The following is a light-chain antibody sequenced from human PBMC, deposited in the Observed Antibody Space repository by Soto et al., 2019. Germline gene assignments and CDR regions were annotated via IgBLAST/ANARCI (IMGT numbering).Light chain of an antibody. V-gene: IGKV3-15*01. J-gene: IGKJ5*01. Sequence: IVMARCPGTLSGSPGAGGTLSLRASQSVRSHLAWYQQKPGQPPRLLIYGASTRATGIPARFSGSGFGTEFTLTVSSLQSEDFAVYYCQQYIKWPITFGQGTRLEIK. CDR2: GAS. CDR3: QQYIKWPIT. CDR1: QSVRSH.